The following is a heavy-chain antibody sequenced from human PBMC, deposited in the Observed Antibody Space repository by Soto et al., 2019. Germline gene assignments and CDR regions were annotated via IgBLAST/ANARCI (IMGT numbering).Heavy chain of an antibody. CDR2: IDWDDDK. J-gene: IGHJ6*02. Sequence: AGPTLVDPTQTLTLTCTFSGISLSTSGMCVSWIRQPPGKALEWLALIDWDDDKYYSTSLKTRLTISKDTSKNTVVLTMTNMDPVDAATYYCARKPRNYGMDVWGQGTTVTVSS. V-gene: IGHV2-70*01. CDR1: GISLSTSGMC. CDR3: ARKPRNYGMDV.